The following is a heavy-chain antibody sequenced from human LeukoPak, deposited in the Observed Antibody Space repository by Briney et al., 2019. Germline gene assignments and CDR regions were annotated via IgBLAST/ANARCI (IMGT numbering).Heavy chain of an antibody. J-gene: IGHJ4*02. CDR1: GYIFTRYY. D-gene: IGHD1-26*01. CDR2: INPNSGGT. Sequence: ASVNVSCQHSGYIFTRYYMHWVRQAPGQGLEWMGWINPNSGGTNSAQKFQGRVTMTRDTSISTAYMELSRLTSDDTAVYYCARHPYSGSYHFDYWGQGTLVTVSS. V-gene: IGHV1-2*02. CDR3: ARHPYSGSYHFDY.